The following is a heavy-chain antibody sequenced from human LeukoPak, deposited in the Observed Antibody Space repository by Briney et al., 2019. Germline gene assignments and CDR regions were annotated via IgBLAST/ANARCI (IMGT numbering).Heavy chain of an antibody. Sequence: PGGSLRLSCAGSGFTFSSYAMSWVRQAPGKGLEWVSAISESGGYTKYADPVKGRFTISRDNSKNTLYLQMNSPKAEDTAAYYCATEDSSDYYSFDYWGQGTLVTVSS. D-gene: IGHD3-22*01. J-gene: IGHJ4*02. CDR1: GFTFSSYA. CDR3: ATEDSSDYYSFDY. CDR2: ISESGGYT. V-gene: IGHV3-23*01.